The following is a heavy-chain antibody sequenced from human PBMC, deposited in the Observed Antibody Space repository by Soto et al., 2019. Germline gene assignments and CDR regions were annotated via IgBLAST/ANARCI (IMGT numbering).Heavy chain of an antibody. Sequence: PGGSLRLCCAASDLSVTSNYMSWVRQAPGKGLEWVSVIYSGGTTNYADSVKGRFTISRDNSKNTLFLEMNRLRAEDTAVYYCARDRGIPMIVPDGMDVWGQGTTVTVSS. D-gene: IGHD3-22*01. CDR3: ARDRGIPMIVPDGMDV. CDR1: DLSVTSNY. V-gene: IGHV3-53*01. J-gene: IGHJ6*02. CDR2: IYSGGTT.